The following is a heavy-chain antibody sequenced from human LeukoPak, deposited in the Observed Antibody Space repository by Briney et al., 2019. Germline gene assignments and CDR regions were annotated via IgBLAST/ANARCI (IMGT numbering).Heavy chain of an antibody. J-gene: IGHJ4*02. CDR1: GFTFSSYG. D-gene: IGHD2-2*01. CDR2: IRYDGSNK. V-gene: IGHV3-30*02. CDR3: AKDFRYCSTTSCYAPFDY. Sequence: GGSLRPSCAASGFTFSSYGMHWVRQAPGKGLEWVAFIRYDGSNKYYADSVKGRFTISRDNSKNTLYLQMNSLRAEDTAVYYCAKDFRYCSTTSCYAPFDYWGQGTLVTVSS.